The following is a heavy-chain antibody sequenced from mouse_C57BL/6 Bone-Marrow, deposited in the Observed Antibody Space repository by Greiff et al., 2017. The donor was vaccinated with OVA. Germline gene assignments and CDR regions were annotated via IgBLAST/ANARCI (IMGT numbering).Heavy chain of an antibody. V-gene: IGHV10-1*01. Sequence: DVHLVESGGGLVQPKGSLKLSCAASGFSFNTYAMNWVRQAPGKGLEWVARIRSKSNNYATYYADSVKDRFTISRDDSESMLYLQMNNLKTEDTAMYYCVSSLGQGYAMDYWGQGTSVTVSS. J-gene: IGHJ4*01. D-gene: IGHD3-3*01. CDR3: VSSLGQGYAMDY. CDR1: GFSFNTYA. CDR2: IRSKSNNYAT.